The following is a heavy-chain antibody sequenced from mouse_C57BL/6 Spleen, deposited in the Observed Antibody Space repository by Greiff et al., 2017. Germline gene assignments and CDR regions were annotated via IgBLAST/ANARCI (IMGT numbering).Heavy chain of an antibody. CDR2: IDPSDSYT. CDR3: ASGGSSYVYFDV. J-gene: IGHJ1*03. D-gene: IGHD1-1*01. CDR1: GYTFTSYW. V-gene: IGHV1-50*01. Sequence: VQLQQPGAELVKPGASVKLSCKASGYTFTSYWMQWVKQRPGQGLEWIGEIDPSDSYTNYNQKFKGKATLTVDSSSTTAYMLLSSLTSEDSAVYYCASGGSSYVYFDVWGTGTTVTVSS.